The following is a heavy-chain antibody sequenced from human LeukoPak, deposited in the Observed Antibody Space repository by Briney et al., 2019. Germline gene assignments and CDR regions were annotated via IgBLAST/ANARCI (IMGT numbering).Heavy chain of an antibody. D-gene: IGHD3-9*01. Sequence: PGGSLKLSCAASGFTFSSYNMNWVRRAPGKGLQWVSYISSSSGTIYYADSVKGRFTISRDNAKNSLYLQMNSLRAEDTAVYYCARDLTLLRYFDWLLEGLDYWRQGTLVTVSS. V-gene: IGHV3-48*01. CDR1: GFTFSSYN. CDR2: ISSSSGTI. J-gene: IGHJ4*02. CDR3: ARDLTLLRYFDWLLEGLDY.